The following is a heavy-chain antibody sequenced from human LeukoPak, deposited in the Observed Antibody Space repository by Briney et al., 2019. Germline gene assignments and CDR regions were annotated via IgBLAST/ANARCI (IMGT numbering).Heavy chain of an antibody. D-gene: IGHD4-11*01. V-gene: IGHV5-10-1*01. J-gene: IGHJ4*02. CDR3: ARHGASADYRFDY. CDR1: GYRLHRYW. Sequence: PGESLKIYCEGSGYRLHRYWIRWVRHMPGQGLEWMGKIDPSDSYTTYSPSFQGHVTISLDKSISTAYLQWSSLKASDTAMYYCARHGASADYRFDYWGLGTLVTVSS. CDR2: IDPSDSYT.